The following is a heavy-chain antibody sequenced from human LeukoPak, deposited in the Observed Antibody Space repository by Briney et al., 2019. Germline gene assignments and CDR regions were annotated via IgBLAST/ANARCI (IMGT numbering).Heavy chain of an antibody. D-gene: IGHD3-22*01. J-gene: IGHJ4*02. Sequence: ASVKVSCKASGYTFTSYGISWVRQAPGQGLEWMGWISAYNGNTNYAQKLQGRVTVTTDTSTSTAYMEPRSLRSDDTAVYYCARWMIGAARDDYWGQGTLVTVSS. V-gene: IGHV1-18*01. CDR1: GYTFTSYG. CDR3: ARWMIGAARDDY. CDR2: ISAYNGNT.